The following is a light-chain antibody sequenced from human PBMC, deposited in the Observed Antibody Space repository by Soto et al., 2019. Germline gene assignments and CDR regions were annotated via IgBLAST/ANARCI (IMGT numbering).Light chain of an antibody. V-gene: IGLV4-69*01. CDR3: QTWGTGIAV. J-gene: IGLJ7*01. CDR1: SGYSSYA. Sequence: QLVLTQSPSASASLGASVKLTCTLSSGYSSYAIAWHQQQPEKGPRYLMKLNSDGSHSKGDGIPDRFSGSSSGAERYLTISSLQSEDEADYYCQTWGTGIAVFGGGTQLTFL. CDR2: LNSDGSH.